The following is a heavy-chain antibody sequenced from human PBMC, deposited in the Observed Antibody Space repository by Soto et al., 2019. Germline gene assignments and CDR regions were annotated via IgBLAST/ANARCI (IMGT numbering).Heavy chain of an antibody. CDR1: GFTFSNAW. CDR2: IKRKVDGGAT. D-gene: IGHD1-1*01. J-gene: IGHJ4*02. CDR3: AAGTGTTDFDY. V-gene: IGHV3-15*01. Sequence: GGSLRLSCAASGFTFSNAWMSWVRQAPGEGLEWVGRIKRKVDGGATDYAAPVKGRFTISRDDSENTLYVQMNSLKTEDTAVYYCAAGTGTTDFDYWGQGTLVTVSS.